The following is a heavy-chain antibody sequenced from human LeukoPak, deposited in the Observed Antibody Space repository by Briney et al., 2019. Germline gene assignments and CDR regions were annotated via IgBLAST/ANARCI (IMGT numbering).Heavy chain of an antibody. Sequence: GGSLRLSCAASGFTFSSYSMNWVRQAPGKGLEWVANINQDGSVKYYVDSVKGRFTISRDNAKNSFYLQMNSLRAEDTAVYFCARDDAPDYGDFELFGYWGQGTLVTVSS. J-gene: IGHJ4*02. V-gene: IGHV3-7*05. D-gene: IGHD4-17*01. CDR1: GFTFSSYS. CDR3: ARDDAPDYGDFELFGY. CDR2: INQDGSVK.